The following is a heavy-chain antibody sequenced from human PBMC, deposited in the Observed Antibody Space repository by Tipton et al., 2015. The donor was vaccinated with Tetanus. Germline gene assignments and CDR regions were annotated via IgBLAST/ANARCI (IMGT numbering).Heavy chain of an antibody. CDR3: ARDRAVPVQAYGTDV. J-gene: IGHJ6*02. D-gene: IGHD6-19*01. CDR1: GYTFTHYG. CDR2: ISPFTGDT. V-gene: IGHV1-18*01. Sequence: QLVQSGPEVKKPGASVKVSCKASGYTFTHYGISWVRQAPGQGLEWVGWISPFTGDTEYAQNLQDRLILTTGTSTATAYVEVRSLTSDDTAVYYCARDRAVPVQAYGTDVWGQGTSVTVSS.